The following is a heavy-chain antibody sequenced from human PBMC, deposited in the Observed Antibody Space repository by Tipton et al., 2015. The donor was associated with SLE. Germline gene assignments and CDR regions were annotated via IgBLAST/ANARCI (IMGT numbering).Heavy chain of an antibody. D-gene: IGHD2-21*02. CDR1: GGSISGSY. Sequence: TLSLTCSVSGGSISGSYWIWIRQPPGKGLEWLGYIYHGGSTNYNPSLKSRVTMSVDTSKNQVSLKLTSVTAADTAVYYCARGKVTWRGAIIGVDVWGQGTTVNVSS. J-gene: IGHJ6*02. CDR2: IYHGGST. V-gene: IGHV4-59*08. CDR3: ARGKVTWRGAIIGVDV.